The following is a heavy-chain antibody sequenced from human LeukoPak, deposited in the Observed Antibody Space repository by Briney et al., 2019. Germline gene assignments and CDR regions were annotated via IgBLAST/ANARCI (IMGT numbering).Heavy chain of an antibody. CDR3: ARAIHNYYDSSGYYS. CDR1: GYTFTSYG. Sequence: ASVKVSCKASGYTFTSYGISWVRQAPGQGLEWMGWISAYNGNTNYAQKLQGRVTMTRDTSISTAYMELSRLRSDDTAVYYCARAIHNYYDSSGYYSWGQGTLVTVSS. CDR2: ISAYNGNT. D-gene: IGHD3-22*01. V-gene: IGHV1-18*01. J-gene: IGHJ4*02.